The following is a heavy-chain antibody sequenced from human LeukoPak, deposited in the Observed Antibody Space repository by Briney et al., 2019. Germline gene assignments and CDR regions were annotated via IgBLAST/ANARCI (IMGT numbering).Heavy chain of an antibody. CDR1: GFAFNNYA. D-gene: IGHD2-15*01. CDR3: AKDWKEVGYCSSGSCYSDY. V-gene: IGHV3-23*01. Sequence: PGGSLRLSCAASGFAFNNYAMTWVRQAPGKGLEWVSNINDNGGQRHYADSVKGRFTISRDNSKNTLYLQMNSLRAEDTAVYYCAKDWKEVGYCSSGSCYSDYWGQGTLVTVSS. CDR2: INDNGGQR. J-gene: IGHJ4*02.